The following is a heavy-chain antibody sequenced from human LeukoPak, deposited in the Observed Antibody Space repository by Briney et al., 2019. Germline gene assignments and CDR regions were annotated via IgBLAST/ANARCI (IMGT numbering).Heavy chain of an antibody. CDR1: GFTFSNAW. CDR3: TAGTGRSDFDY. J-gene: IGHJ4*02. Sequence: GGSLRLSCAASGFTFSNAWMSWVRQAPGKGLEWVGRIKRKGDDGTIDYAAPVKGRLTISRDDSKNTLYLQMNSLKSEDTAVYYCTAGTGRSDFDYWRQGTLVTVSS. D-gene: IGHD3/OR15-3a*01. CDR2: IKRKGDDGTI. V-gene: IGHV3-15*01.